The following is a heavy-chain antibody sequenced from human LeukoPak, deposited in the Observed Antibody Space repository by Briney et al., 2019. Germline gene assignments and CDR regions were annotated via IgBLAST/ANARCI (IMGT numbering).Heavy chain of an antibody. D-gene: IGHD3-10*01. Sequence: GESLKISCKGSGYSFTSYWIGWVRQMPGKGLEWMGIIYPGDSDTRYSPSFQGQVTISADKSISTAYLQWSSLKASDTAMYYCASPPAGFGELGDAFDIWGQGTMVTVSS. CDR2: IYPGDSDT. J-gene: IGHJ3*02. V-gene: IGHV5-51*01. CDR1: GYSFTSYW. CDR3: ASPPAGFGELGDAFDI.